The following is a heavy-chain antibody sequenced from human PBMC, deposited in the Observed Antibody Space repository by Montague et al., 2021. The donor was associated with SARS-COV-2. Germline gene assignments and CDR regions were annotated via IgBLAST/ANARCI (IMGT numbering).Heavy chain of an antibody. CDR2: ISNGGRT. CDR3: ARHRRHDVVTYYPDF. V-gene: IGHV4-39*01. J-gene: IGHJ4*02. Sequence: SETLSLTCSVSGGSFDSDNFFWGWIRQPPGKRLEWIGVISNGGRTFDNPSLKSRVTISVHTSRNQLSLNVKSVIAADTAVYYCARHRRHDVVTYYPDFWGQGILVTVSS. D-gene: IGHD3-10*01. CDR1: GGSFDSDNFF.